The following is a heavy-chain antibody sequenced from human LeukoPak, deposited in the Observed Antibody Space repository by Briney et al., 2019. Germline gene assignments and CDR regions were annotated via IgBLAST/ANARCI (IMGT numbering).Heavy chain of an antibody. Sequence: PGGSLRLSCAASGFTVSSNYMSWVRQAPGKGLEWVSVIYSGGITYYADSVKGRFTISRDDSKNTLYLQMNSLRAEDTAVYYCARVSWNYPAYWGQGTLVTVSS. V-gene: IGHV3-66*01. CDR3: ARVSWNYPAY. D-gene: IGHD1-1*01. CDR1: GFTVSSNY. J-gene: IGHJ4*02. CDR2: IYSGGIT.